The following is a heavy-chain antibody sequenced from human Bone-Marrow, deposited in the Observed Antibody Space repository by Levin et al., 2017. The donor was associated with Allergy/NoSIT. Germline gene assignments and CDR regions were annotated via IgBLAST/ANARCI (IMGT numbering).Heavy chain of an antibody. CDR2: INPNNGET. Sequence: ASVKVSCKASGYTFTAYYIHWVRQAPGQGLEWMGRINPNNGETNSAQKFQGWVTMTRDMSITTTYMELSRLRSDDTAVYYCARANSGYDFFDFWGQGTPVTVSS. V-gene: IGHV1-2*04. J-gene: IGHJ4*02. CDR1: GYTFTAYY. CDR3: ARANSGYDFFDF. D-gene: IGHD5-12*01.